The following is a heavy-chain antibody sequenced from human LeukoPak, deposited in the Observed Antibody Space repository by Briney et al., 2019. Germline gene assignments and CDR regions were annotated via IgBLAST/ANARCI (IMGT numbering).Heavy chain of an antibody. CDR1: GFTFSSYG. V-gene: IGHV3-30*18. CDR3: AKVQYSSSSAATYSDY. D-gene: IGHD6-6*01. CDR2: ISYDGSNK. J-gene: IGHJ4*02. Sequence: GGSLRLSCAASGFTFSSYGMHWVRQAPGKGLEWVAVISYDGSNKYYADSVKGRFTISRDNSKNTLYLQMNSLRAEDTAVYYCAKVQYSSSSAATYSDYWGQGTLVTVSS.